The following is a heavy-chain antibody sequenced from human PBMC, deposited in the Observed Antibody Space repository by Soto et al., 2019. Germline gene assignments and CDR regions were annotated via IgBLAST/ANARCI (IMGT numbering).Heavy chain of an antibody. CDR2: IYPHDSET. J-gene: IGHJ5*01. Sequence: GESLKISCKGSGYRFTSNWIGWVRQMPGKGLEWMGTIYPHDSETKYSPSYQGQVTISVDKSISTAYLQWSSLKATDSGMCYCAAGGIFGVVEDDNWCDPWDPETLVAISS. CDR1: GYRFTSNW. D-gene: IGHD3-3*01. CDR3: AAGGIFGVVEDDNWCDP. V-gene: IGHV5-51*01.